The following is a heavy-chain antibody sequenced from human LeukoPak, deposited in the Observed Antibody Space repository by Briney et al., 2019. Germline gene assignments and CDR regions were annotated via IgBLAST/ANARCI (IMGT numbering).Heavy chain of an antibody. CDR3: ARDRPPGSSSWYNWFDP. CDR2: INPSGGST. D-gene: IGHD6-13*01. J-gene: IGHJ5*02. Sequence: GASVKVSCKASGYTFINYGINWVRQAPGQGLEWMGIINPSGGSTSYAQKFQGRVTMTRDTSTSTVYMELSSLRSEDTAVYYCARDRPPGSSSWYNWFDPWGQGTLVTVSS. CDR1: GYTFINYG. V-gene: IGHV1-46*01.